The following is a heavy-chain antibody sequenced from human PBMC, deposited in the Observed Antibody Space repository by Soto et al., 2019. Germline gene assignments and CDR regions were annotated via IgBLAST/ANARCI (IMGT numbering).Heavy chain of an antibody. CDR3: ARDRDLLTSCLHDY. V-gene: IGHV4-59*01. D-gene: IGHD2-15*01. CDR1: CGSIKWLY. CDR2: IYYSGST. J-gene: IGHJ4*01. Sequence: SGTPSLTRTVLCGSIKWLYRDLIPQPAGKGREWIGYIYYSGSTNRNPSLKSRVTISVDTSKNQFSLELSSVTAADTAVYYCARDRDLLTSCLHDYWGQGTLVTVSS.